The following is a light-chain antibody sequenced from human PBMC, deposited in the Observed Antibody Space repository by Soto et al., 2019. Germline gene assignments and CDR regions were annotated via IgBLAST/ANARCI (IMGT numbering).Light chain of an antibody. V-gene: IGKV3-11*01. CDR2: DAS. CDR1: QRVSSY. CDR3: QQRSSWST. J-gene: IGKJ3*01. Sequence: EIVLTQSPATLSLSPGERAPLSCRASQRVSSYLAWYQQKPGQAPRLLIYDASNRATGIPARFSGSGSGTDFTLTISSLEPEDFGVYYCQQRSSWSTFGPGTKVDIK.